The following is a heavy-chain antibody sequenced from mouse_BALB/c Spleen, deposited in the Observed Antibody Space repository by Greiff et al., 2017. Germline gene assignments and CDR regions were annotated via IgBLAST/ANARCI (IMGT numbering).Heavy chain of an antibody. D-gene: IGHD1-2*01. CDR3: AISLTAFDY. J-gene: IGHJ2*01. CDR2: INPGSGGT. CDR1: GYAFTNYL. V-gene: IGHV1-54*03. Sequence: QVQLQQSGAELVRPGTSVKVSCKASGYAFTNYLIEWVKQRPGQGLEWIGVINPGSGGTNYNEKFKGKATLTADKSSSTAYMQLSSLTSDDSAVYFCAISLTAFDYWGQGTTLTVSA.